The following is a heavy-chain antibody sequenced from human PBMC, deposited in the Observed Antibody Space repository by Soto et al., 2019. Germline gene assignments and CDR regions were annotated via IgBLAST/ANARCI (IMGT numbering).Heavy chain of an antibody. CDR3: ARVAMVRGVIIFSYGMDV. Sequence: QVQLVQSGAEVKKPGASVKVSCKASGYTFTSYGISWVRQAPGQGLEWMGWISAYNGNTNYAQKLQGRVTMTTDTPTSKAYMELRSLRSDDTAVYYCARVAMVRGVIIFSYGMDVWGQGTTVTVSS. V-gene: IGHV1-18*01. J-gene: IGHJ6*02. CDR1: GYTFTSYG. CDR2: ISAYNGNT. D-gene: IGHD3-10*01.